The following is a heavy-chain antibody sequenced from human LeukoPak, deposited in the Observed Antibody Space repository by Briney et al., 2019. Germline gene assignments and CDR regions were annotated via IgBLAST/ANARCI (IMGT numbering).Heavy chain of an antibody. CDR1: GFTFSSYA. Sequence: GGSLRLSCAASGFTFSSYAMTWVRQAPGKGPEWVSAISGSGGSTYYADSVKGRFSISRDNSKNTLYLQMNSLRAEDTALYYCAREKQGAFDIWGQGTMVTVSS. V-gene: IGHV3-23*01. CDR3: AREKQGAFDI. J-gene: IGHJ3*02. CDR2: ISGSGGST.